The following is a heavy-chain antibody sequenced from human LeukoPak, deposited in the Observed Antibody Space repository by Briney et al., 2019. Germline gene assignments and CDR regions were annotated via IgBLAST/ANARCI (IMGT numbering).Heavy chain of an antibody. J-gene: IGHJ4*02. CDR2: IYYSGST. Sequence: SETLSLTCTVSGGSISSYYWSWIRQPPGKGLEWIGYIYYSGSTNYNPSLKSRVTISVDTSKNQFSLKLSSVTAADTAVYYCARVYDSSGYYYYFDYWGQGTLVTVSS. CDR1: GGSISSYY. V-gene: IGHV4-59*01. CDR3: ARVYDSSGYYYYFDY. D-gene: IGHD3-22*01.